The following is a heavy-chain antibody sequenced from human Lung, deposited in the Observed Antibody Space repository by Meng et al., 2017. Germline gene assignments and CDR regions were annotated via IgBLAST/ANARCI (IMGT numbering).Heavy chain of an antibody. D-gene: IGHD4-17*01. J-gene: IGHJ5*02. V-gene: IGHV4-59*01. CDR1: GGSISSYY. CDR3: ASLPPYGDYWFDP. Sequence: GSLRLSCAVPGGSISSYYWSWIRQPPGKGLEWIGYIYYSGSTNYNPSLKSRVTISVDTSKNQFSLKLSSVTAAGTAVYYCASLPPYGDYWFDPWGQGTLVTVPQ. CDR2: IYYSGST.